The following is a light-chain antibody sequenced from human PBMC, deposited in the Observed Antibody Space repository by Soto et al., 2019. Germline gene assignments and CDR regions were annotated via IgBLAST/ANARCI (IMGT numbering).Light chain of an antibody. CDR3: QQQNSSPWP. CDR2: DAS. J-gene: IGKJ1*01. CDR1: QTIGDW. V-gene: IGKV1-5*01. Sequence: DIQMTQSPSTLSASVGDRVSITCRASQTIGDWLAWYQQRPGKAPKLLIDDASSLESGVPSRFSGSGSGTEGTLSLSGLQPDEFAPYYCQQQNSSPWPFGQRTKVELQ.